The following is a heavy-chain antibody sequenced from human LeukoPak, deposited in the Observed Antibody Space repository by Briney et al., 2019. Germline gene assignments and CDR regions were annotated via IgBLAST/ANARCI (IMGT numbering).Heavy chain of an antibody. J-gene: IGHJ4*02. CDR2: ISGGGGNT. V-gene: IGHV3-23*01. CDR1: GFIFRSYG. Sequence: SGGSLRLSCAASGFIFRSYGMSWVRQAPGKGLEWVSGISGGGGNTYYTDSVKGRFTISRDNSKNTLYLQMNSLRAEDTAVYYCAKDLHYGSADYWGQGTLVTVSS. D-gene: IGHD3-10*01. CDR3: AKDLHYGSADY.